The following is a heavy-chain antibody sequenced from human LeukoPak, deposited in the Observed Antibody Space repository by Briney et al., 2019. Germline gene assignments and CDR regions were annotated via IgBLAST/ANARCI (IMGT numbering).Heavy chain of an antibody. Sequence: ASVKVSCKASGYTFTGYYMHWVRQAPGQGLEWMGWISAYNGNTNYAQKLQGRVTMTTDTSTSTAYMELSRLRSDDTAVYYCARAPPIAASPWFDPWGQGTLVTVSS. V-gene: IGHV1-18*04. CDR1: GYTFTGYY. J-gene: IGHJ5*02. CDR3: ARAPPIAASPWFDP. D-gene: IGHD6-13*01. CDR2: ISAYNGNT.